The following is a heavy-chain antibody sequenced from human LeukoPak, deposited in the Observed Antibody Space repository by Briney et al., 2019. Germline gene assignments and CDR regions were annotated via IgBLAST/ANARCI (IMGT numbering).Heavy chain of an antibody. D-gene: IGHD6-13*01. CDR1: GYTFTSYG. J-gene: IGHJ4*02. V-gene: IGHV1-3*01. CDR2: INAGNGNT. CDR3: ARVSGYSSSWYYFDY. Sequence: ASVKVSCKASGYTFTSYGISWVRQAPGQRLEWMGWINAGNGNTKYSQKFQGRVTITRDTSASTAYMELSSLRSEDTAVYYCARVSGYSSSWYYFDYWGQGTLVTVSS.